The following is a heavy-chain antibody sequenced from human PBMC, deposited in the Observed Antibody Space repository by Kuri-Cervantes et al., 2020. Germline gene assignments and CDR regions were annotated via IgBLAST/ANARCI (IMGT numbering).Heavy chain of an antibody. V-gene: IGHV4-39*07. J-gene: IGHJ4*02. Sequence: ESLQISCTVSGGSISSSSYYWGWIRQPPGKGLEWIGSIYYSGSTHYNPSLKSRVTISVDTSKNQFSLKLSSVTAADTAVYYCASSAAYCSGGSCYSPSTFDYWGQGTLVTVSS. CDR2: IYYSGST. CDR1: GGSISSSSYY. CDR3: ASSAAYCSGGSCYSPSTFDY. D-gene: IGHD2-15*01.